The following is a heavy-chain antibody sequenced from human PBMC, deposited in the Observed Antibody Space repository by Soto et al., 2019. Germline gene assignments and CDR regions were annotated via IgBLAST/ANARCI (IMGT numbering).Heavy chain of an antibody. Sequence: ASVKVSCKASGYAFTRYDINWVRQATGQGLEWMGWMNPNSGNTGYAQKFQGRVTMTRNTSISTAYMELSSLRSEDTAVYYCARSGYSYGMGFDYWGQGTLVTVSS. D-gene: IGHD5-18*01. CDR2: MNPNSGNT. J-gene: IGHJ4*02. CDR3: ARSGYSYGMGFDY. CDR1: GYAFTRYD. V-gene: IGHV1-8*01.